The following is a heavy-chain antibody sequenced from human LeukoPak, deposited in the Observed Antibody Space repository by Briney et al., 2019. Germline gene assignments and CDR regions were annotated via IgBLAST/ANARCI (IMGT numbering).Heavy chain of an antibody. V-gene: IGHV1-18*01. Sequence: GASVKVSCKASGYTFTSYGISWVRQAPGQGLEWMGWISAYNGNTNYAQKLQGRVTMTTDTSTSTAYMELSSLRSEDTAVYYCARAKDYYGPFDYWGQGTLVTVSS. J-gene: IGHJ4*02. CDR3: ARAKDYYGPFDY. D-gene: IGHD3-10*01. CDR1: GYTFTSYG. CDR2: ISAYNGNT.